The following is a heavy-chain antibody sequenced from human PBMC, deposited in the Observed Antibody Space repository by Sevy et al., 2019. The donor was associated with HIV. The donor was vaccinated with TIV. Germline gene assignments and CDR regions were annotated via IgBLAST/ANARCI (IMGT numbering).Heavy chain of an antibody. CDR3: ATALWELHRPADY. D-gene: IGHD1-26*01. CDR2: FDPEDGET. J-gene: IGHJ4*02. Sequence: ASVKVSCKVSGYTLTELSMHWVRQAPGKGLEWMGGFDPEDGETIYAQKFQGRVTMTEDTSTDTAYMGLGSLRSEDTAVYYCATALWELHRPADYWGQGTLVTVSS. CDR1: GYTLTELS. V-gene: IGHV1-24*01.